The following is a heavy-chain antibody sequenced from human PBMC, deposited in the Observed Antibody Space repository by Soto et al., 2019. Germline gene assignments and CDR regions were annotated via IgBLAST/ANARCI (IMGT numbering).Heavy chain of an antibody. D-gene: IGHD6-13*01. J-gene: IGHJ6*02. CDR3: QLAGYSSSSWAYYSYGMDG. Sequence: EVPLVESGGGLVKPGGSLRLSCAASGFTFSNAWMSWVRQAPGKGLEWVGRIKSKTDGGTTDYAAPVKGRFTISRDXXNNSLYLQMNSRKTEDSAVYYCQLAGYSSSSWAYYSYGMDGWGRGTTVTVSS. CDR1: GFTFSNAW. V-gene: IGHV3-15*01. CDR2: IKSKTDGGTT.